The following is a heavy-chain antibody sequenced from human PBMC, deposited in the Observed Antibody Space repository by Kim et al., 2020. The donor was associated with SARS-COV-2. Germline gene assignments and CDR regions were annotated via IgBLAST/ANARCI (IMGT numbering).Heavy chain of an antibody. J-gene: IGHJ4*02. D-gene: IGHD4-4*01. V-gene: IGHV4-39*01. Sequence: YNPSLKSRVTISVDTSKNQFSLKLSSVTAADTAVYYCARTEALGQYYFDYWGQGTLVTVSS. CDR3: ARTEALGQYYFDY.